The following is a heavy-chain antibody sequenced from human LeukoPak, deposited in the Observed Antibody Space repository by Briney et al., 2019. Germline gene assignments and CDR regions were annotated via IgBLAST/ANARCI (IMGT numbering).Heavy chain of an antibody. Sequence: ASVKVSCKASGGTFSSYAISWVRQAPGQGLEWMGGIIPIFGTANYAQKFQGRVTITTDESTSTAYMELSSLRSEDTAVYYCARAQSPFWSGSGDAFDIWGQGTMVTVSS. CDR2: IIPIFGTA. CDR3: ARAQSPFWSGSGDAFDI. CDR1: GGTFSSYA. J-gene: IGHJ3*02. D-gene: IGHD3-3*01. V-gene: IGHV1-69*05.